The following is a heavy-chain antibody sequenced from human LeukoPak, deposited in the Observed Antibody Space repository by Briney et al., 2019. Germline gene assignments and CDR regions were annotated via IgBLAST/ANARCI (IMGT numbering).Heavy chain of an antibody. Sequence: GGSLRLSCAASGFTFSSHAMSWVRQAPGKGLEWISFIRGSSDVIGYADSVRGRFTISRDNSKNTVSLQMNNLRAEDTAVYYCAKGQSASSTFDSWGQGTLVTVSS. CDR1: GFTFSSHA. CDR2: IRGSSDVI. CDR3: AKGQSASSTFDS. J-gene: IGHJ4*02. V-gene: IGHV3-23*01.